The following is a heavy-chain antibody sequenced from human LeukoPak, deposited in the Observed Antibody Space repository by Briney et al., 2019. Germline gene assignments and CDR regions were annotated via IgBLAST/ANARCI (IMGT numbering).Heavy chain of an antibody. CDR3: ARDRGYSGYDYWDNAPTDAFDI. CDR2: IKQDGSEK. V-gene: IGHV3-7*01. CDR1: GFTFSSYW. Sequence: PGGSLRLSCAASGFTFSSYWMSWVRQAPGKGLEWVANIKQDGSEKYYVDSVKGRFTISRDNAKNSLYLQMNSLRAEDTAVYYCARDRGYSGYDYWDNAPTDAFDIWGQGTMVTVSS. D-gene: IGHD5-12*01. J-gene: IGHJ3*02.